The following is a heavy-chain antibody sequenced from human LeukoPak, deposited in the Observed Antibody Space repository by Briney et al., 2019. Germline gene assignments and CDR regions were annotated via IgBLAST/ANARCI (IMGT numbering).Heavy chain of an antibody. CDR3: ARDRRDGYNSPFDY. J-gene: IGHJ4*02. D-gene: IGHD5-24*01. V-gene: IGHV1-69*05. Sequence: GASVKVSCKASGGTFSSYAISWVRQAPGQGLEWMGGIIPIFGTANYAQKFQGRVTITTDESTSTAYMELSSLRSEDTAVYYCARDRRDGYNSPFDYWGQGTLVTVSS. CDR1: GGTFSSYA. CDR2: IIPIFGTA.